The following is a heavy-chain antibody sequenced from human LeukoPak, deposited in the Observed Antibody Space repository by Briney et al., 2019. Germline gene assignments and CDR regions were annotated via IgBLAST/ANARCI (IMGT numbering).Heavy chain of an antibody. CDR1: GGTFSSYA. J-gene: IGHJ3*02. D-gene: IGHD5-18*01. CDR2: IIPIFGTA. Sequence: SVKVSCKASGGTFSSYAISWVRQAPGQGLEWMGGIIPIFGTANYAPKFQGRVTITADESTSTAYMELSSLRSEDTAVYYCAREGHVDTVFDIWGQGTMVTVSS. CDR3: AREGHVDTVFDI. V-gene: IGHV1-69*01.